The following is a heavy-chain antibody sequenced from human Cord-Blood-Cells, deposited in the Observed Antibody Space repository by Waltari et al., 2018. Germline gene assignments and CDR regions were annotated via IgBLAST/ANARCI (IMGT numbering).Heavy chain of an antibody. CDR1: GASGSTNSAA. Sequence: QVQLQQSGPGLVKPSQTLSLTCAISGASGSTNSAAWKWTRQSPSRGLEWLGRTYYRSKWYNDYAVSVKSRITINPDTSKNQFSLQLNSVTPEDTAVYYCARDLEITELSGGAFDIWGQGTMVTVSS. D-gene: IGHD1-26*01. V-gene: IGHV6-1*01. J-gene: IGHJ3*02. CDR3: ARDLEITELSGGAFDI. CDR2: TYYRSKWYN.